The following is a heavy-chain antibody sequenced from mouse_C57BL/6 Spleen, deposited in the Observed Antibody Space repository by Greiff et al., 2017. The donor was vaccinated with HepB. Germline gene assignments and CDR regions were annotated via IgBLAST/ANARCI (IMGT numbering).Heavy chain of an antibody. CDR3: ARWITTVVAHYAMDY. Sequence: VKLQQPGAELVMPGASVKLSCKASGYTFTSYWMHWVKQRPGQGLEWIGEIDPSDSYTNYNQKFKGKSTLTVDKSSSTAYMQLISLTSEDSAVYYCARWITTVVAHYAMDYWGQGTSVTVSS. CDR2: IDPSDSYT. CDR1: GYTFTSYW. V-gene: IGHV1-69*01. J-gene: IGHJ4*01. D-gene: IGHD1-1*01.